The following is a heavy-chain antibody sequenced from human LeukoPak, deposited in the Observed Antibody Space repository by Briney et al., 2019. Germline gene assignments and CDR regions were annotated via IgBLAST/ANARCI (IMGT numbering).Heavy chain of an antibody. Sequence: GGSLRLSCAASGFTFSPYGMHWVRQAPGKGLEWVALISNDGSKKYYADSVKGRFTISRDISTNTLYLQMNSLRAEDTAVYYCGRDPKGTYYYDSSGYYYFDYWGQGTLVTVSS. V-gene: IGHV3-30*03. CDR1: GFTFSPYG. D-gene: IGHD3-22*01. CDR3: GRDPKGTYYYDSSGYYYFDY. J-gene: IGHJ4*02. CDR2: ISNDGSKK.